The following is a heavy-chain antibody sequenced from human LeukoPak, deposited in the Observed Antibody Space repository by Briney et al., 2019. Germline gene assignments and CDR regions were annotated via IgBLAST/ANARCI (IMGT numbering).Heavy chain of an antibody. Sequence: SETLSLTCAVYGGSFSGYYWSWIRQPPGKGLEWIGEINHSGSTNYNPSHKSRVTISVDTSKNQFSLKLSSVTAADTAVYYCARASYSYDINGWVPFDYWGQGTLVTVSS. CDR1: GGSFSGYY. CDR2: INHSGST. V-gene: IGHV4-34*01. D-gene: IGHD3-22*01. CDR3: ARASYSYDINGWVPFDY. J-gene: IGHJ4*02.